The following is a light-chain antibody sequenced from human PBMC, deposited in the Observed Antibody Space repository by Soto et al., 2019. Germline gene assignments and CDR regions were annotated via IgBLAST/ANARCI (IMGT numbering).Light chain of an antibody. CDR1: GSNIGENA. J-gene: IGLJ3*02. Sequence: QSVLTQPPSASETPGQTVTISCSGTGSNIGENAVNWYRHLPGTAPQLLIYSNGLRPSGVPHRFSGSKSGTAGSLAISGLQSEDEAHYYCAAWDDSQKAMLFGGGTKVTVL. V-gene: IGLV1-44*01. CDR2: SNG. CDR3: AAWDDSQKAML.